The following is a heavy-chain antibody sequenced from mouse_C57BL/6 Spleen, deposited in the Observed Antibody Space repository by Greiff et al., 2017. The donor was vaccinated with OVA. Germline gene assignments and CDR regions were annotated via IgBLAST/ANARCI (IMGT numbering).Heavy chain of an antibody. J-gene: IGHJ2*01. CDR3: ARERDESLDY. V-gene: IGHV1-34*01. Sequence: VQLQQSGPELVKPGASVKISCKASGYTFTGSWMHWVKQSPGKSLEWIGEIYPENGGNDYNQKFKGKATLTGDKSSSTADMERSSLTAEDAAVYYCARERDESLDYWGQGTTLTVSS. CDR2: IYPENGGN. CDR1: GYTFTGSW. D-gene: IGHD3-3*01.